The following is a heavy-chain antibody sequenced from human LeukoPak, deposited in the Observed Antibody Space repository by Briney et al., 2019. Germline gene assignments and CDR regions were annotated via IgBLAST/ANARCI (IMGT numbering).Heavy chain of an antibody. D-gene: IGHD3-10*01. V-gene: IGHV3-7*01. J-gene: IGHJ3*01. CDR1: GFTFSSYW. CDR2: IKEDGSEK. CDR3: ARPGLGDAFDF. Sequence: PGGSLRLSCAASGFTFSSYWMSWVRQAPGKGLEWLANIKEDGSEKHYVDSVKGRFTISRDNTKNSLYVQMNSLRAEDTAVYYCARPGLGDAFDFWGKGTMVTVTS.